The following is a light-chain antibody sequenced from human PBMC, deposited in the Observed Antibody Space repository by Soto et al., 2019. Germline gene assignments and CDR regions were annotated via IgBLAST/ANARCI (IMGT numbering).Light chain of an antibody. J-gene: IGLJ2*01. V-gene: IGLV2-14*01. CDR1: SSDVGGYNY. CDR3: SSYTSSNRV. CDR2: DVS. Sequence: LTQPASVSGSPGQSITISCTGTSSDVGGYNYVSWYQQHPGKAPKLMIYDVSNRPSGVSNRFSGSKSGNTASLTISGLQAEDEADYYCSSYTSSNRVFGGGTKVTVL.